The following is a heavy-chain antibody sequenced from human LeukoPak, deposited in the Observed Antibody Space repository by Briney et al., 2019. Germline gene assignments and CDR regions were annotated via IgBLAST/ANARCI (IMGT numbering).Heavy chain of an antibody. CDR3: ARVAISIAARRGAFDI. Sequence: GGSLRLSCAASGFTFSSYWMSWVRQAPGKGLEWVANIKQDGSEKYYVDSVKGRFTISRDNAKNSLYLQMNSLRAEDTAVYYCARVAISIAARRGAFDIWGQGTMVTVSS. J-gene: IGHJ3*02. V-gene: IGHV3-7*01. CDR2: IKQDGSEK. D-gene: IGHD6-6*01. CDR1: GFTFSSYW.